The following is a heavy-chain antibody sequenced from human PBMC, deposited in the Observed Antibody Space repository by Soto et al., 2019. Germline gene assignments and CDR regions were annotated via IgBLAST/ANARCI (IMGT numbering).Heavy chain of an antibody. CDR3: ARISRYCSGGDCHA. CDR2: ISYDGSNT. V-gene: IGHV3-30*03. Sequence: GSLRPSCSASGASFNSYDMHWVRQAPGKGPEWVAIISYDGSNTYYSDSVRVRFTISRDNSKDTLYLQMHSLRSEDTAIYYCARISRYCSGGDCHAWGQGPQVTV. J-gene: IGHJ5*02. D-gene: IGHD2-15*01. CDR1: GASFNSYD.